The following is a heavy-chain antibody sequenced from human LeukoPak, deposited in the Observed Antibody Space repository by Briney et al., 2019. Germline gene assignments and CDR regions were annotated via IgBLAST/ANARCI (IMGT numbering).Heavy chain of an antibody. CDR3: ASTRGDLSDAFDI. CDR1: GFTVSSNY. Sequence: GGSLRLSCAASGFTVSSNYMSWVRQAPGKGLEWVSVICSGGSTYYADSVKGRFTISRDNSKNTLYLQMNSLRAEDTAVYYCASTRGDLSDAFDIWGQGTMVTVSS. J-gene: IGHJ3*02. CDR2: ICSGGST. V-gene: IGHV3-53*01. D-gene: IGHD3-10*01.